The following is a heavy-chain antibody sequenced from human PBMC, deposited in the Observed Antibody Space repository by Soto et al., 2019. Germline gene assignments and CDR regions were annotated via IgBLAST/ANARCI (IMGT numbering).Heavy chain of an antibody. J-gene: IGHJ6*02. D-gene: IGHD7-27*01. CDR3: ARTGADPQNYYYYGMDV. Sequence: GESRKISCKGSGYSFTSYWIGWVRQMPGKGLEWMGIIYPGDSDTRYSPSFQGQVTTSADKSISTAYLQWSSLKASDTVMYYCARTGADPQNYYYYGMDVWGQGTTVTVSS. V-gene: IGHV5-51*01. CDR2: IYPGDSDT. CDR1: GYSFTSYW.